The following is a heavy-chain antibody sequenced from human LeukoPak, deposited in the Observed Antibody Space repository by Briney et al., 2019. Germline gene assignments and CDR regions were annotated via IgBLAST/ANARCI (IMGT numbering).Heavy chain of an antibody. CDR3: ATMGLKPLPYYFDY. CDR1: GFTFSSYW. J-gene: IGHJ4*02. D-gene: IGHD3/OR15-3a*01. Sequence: GSLRLSCAASGFTFSSYWMSWVRQAPGKGLEWVANIKQDGSERYHVDSVKGRFTISRDNAKNSLHLQMNSLRAEDTAVYYCATMGLKPLPYYFDYWGQGTLVTVSS. CDR2: IKQDGSER. V-gene: IGHV3-7*01.